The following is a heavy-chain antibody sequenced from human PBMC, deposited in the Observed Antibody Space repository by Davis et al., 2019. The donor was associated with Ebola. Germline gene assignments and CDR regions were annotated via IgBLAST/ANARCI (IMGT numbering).Heavy chain of an antibody. CDR1: GYTFSRYW. CDR3: ARQEGSGSMVKFDY. CDR2: IYPGDSDT. D-gene: IGHD6-19*01. J-gene: IGHJ4*02. Sequence: GESLKISCKGSGYTFSRYWIGWVRQMPGKGLEWMGIIYPGDSDTRYNPSFQGQVTISADKSINTAYLQWSSLKASDTAIYYCARQEGSGSMVKFDYWGQGTLVTVSS. V-gene: IGHV5-51*01.